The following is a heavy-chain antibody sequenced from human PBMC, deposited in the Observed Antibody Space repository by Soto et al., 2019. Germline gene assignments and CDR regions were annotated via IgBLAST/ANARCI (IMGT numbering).Heavy chain of an antibody. J-gene: IGHJ4*02. CDR2: ISSSGSA. CDR3: ARDCATTVVTSPYY. CDR1: GFTFSDYF. V-gene: IGHV3-11*05. Sequence: QVQLVESGGVLVKPGGSVRLSCVASGFTFSDYFMTWIRQAPGKGLQWVSYISSSGSANYADSVKGRFTTSSDNAKNSLYLQMNTLRVEDTAVYYFARDCATTVVTSPYYWGQGTRVTVS. D-gene: IGHD4-17*01.